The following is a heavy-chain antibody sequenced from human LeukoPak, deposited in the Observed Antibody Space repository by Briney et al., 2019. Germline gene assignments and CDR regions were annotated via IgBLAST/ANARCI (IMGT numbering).Heavy chain of an antibody. CDR1: GGSIGSYY. D-gene: IGHD6-13*01. Sequence: PSETLSLTCTVSGGSIGSYYWSWIRQPPGKGLEWIGYIYYSGSTSYNPSLKSRVTISVDTSKNQFSLKLSSVTAADTAVYYCARLPWYNWFDPWGQGTLVTVSS. CDR3: ARLPWYNWFDP. J-gene: IGHJ5*02. V-gene: IGHV4-59*01. CDR2: IYYSGST.